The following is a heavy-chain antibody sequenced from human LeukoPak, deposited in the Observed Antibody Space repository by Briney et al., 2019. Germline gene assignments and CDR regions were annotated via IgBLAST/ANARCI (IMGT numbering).Heavy chain of an antibody. J-gene: IGHJ4*02. CDR1: GFTFSSYW. CDR2: VNGDVSMT. D-gene: IGHD1-26*01. CDR3: AAAKFGGSYFHY. Sequence: GGSLRLSCAASGFTFSSYWMHWVRQVPGKGLVWVSRVNGDVSMTNYADSVKGRFTISRDNAKSTLYLQMNSLKAEDTAVYYCAAAKFGGSYFHYWGQRSLVTVSS. V-gene: IGHV3-74*01.